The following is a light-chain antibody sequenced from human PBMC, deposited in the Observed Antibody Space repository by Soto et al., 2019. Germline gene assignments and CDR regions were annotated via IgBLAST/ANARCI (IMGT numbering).Light chain of an antibody. CDR3: QRYGSSGT. Sequence: EIVLTQSPGTLSLSAGERATLSCRASQSVSNNYLAWYQQKPGQAPRLLIYGASNRATGIPDRCSGSGSGTDFTLTISSLQPEDFAVYYCQRYGSSGTFGQGTNVEIK. V-gene: IGKV3-20*01. J-gene: IGKJ1*01. CDR1: QSVSNNY. CDR2: GAS.